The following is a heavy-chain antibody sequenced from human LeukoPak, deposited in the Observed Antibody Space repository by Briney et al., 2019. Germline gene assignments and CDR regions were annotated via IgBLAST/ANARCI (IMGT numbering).Heavy chain of an antibody. CDR1: GFTFSSYA. Sequence: GGSLRLSCAASGFTFSSYAMSWVRQAPGKGLEWVSAISGSGGSTCYADSVKGRFTISRDNSKNTLYLQMNSLRAEDTAVYYCATRRDFWSGYYRESGYYFDYWGQGTLVTVSS. CDR2: ISGSGGST. V-gene: IGHV3-23*01. J-gene: IGHJ4*02. CDR3: ATRRDFWSGYYRESGYYFDY. D-gene: IGHD3-3*01.